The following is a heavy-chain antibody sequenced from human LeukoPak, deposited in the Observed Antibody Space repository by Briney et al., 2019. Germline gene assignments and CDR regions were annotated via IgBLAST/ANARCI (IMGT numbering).Heavy chain of an antibody. CDR3: AKDGSAISSDYYFDY. D-gene: IGHD2-21*02. CDR1: GFTFSRYG. Sequence: GRSLRLSCAASGFTFSRYGMHWVRQAPGKGLEWVAVLSYDGINKYYADSVKGRFTISRDNSKDTLYLQVNSLRAEDTAVYYCAKDGSAISSDYYFDYWGQGTLVTVSS. CDR2: LSYDGINK. J-gene: IGHJ4*02. V-gene: IGHV3-30*18.